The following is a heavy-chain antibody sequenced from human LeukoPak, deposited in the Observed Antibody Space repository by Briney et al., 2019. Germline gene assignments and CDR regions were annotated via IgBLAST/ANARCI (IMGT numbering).Heavy chain of an antibody. V-gene: IGHV1-8*01. CDR3: ARDDGIVGAPGTEYFQH. D-gene: IGHD1-26*01. CDR2: MNPNSGNT. CDR1: GYTFTSYD. J-gene: IGHJ1*01. Sequence: ASVKVSCKASGYTFTSYDINWVRQATGQGLEWMGWMNPNSGNTGYAQKFQGRVTITADKSTSTAYMELSSLRSEDTAVYYCARDDGIVGAPGTEYFQHWGQGTLVTVSS.